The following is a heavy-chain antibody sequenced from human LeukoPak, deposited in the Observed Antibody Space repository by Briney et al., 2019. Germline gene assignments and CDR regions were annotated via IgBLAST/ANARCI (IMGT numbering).Heavy chain of an antibody. CDR3: ANLLPSTVTTLYDY. Sequence: GGSLRLSCAASGFTFSNYGMHWVRQAPGKGLEWVAVISYDGSNKYYADSVKGRFTISRDNSKNTLYLQMNSLRAEDTAVYYCANLLPSTVTTLYDYWGQGTLVTVSS. CDR2: ISYDGSNK. J-gene: IGHJ4*02. V-gene: IGHV3-30*18. D-gene: IGHD4-17*01. CDR1: GFTFSNYG.